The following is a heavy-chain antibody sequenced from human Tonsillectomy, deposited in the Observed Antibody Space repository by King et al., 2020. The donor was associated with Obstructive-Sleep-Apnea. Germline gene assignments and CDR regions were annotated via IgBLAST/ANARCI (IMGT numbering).Heavy chain of an antibody. J-gene: IGHJ4*02. V-gene: IGHV3-15*01. CDR3: LSESSGWLGDLDFDY. D-gene: IGHD6-19*01. Sequence: VQLVESGGGLVRTGGSLRLSCAASGFTFTIAWMSWVRQAPGKGLEWLGRIKNKAEGGTTDYAAPVKGRFTISRADAKKTQYLQMNSLKIEATGVYSFLSESSGWLGDLDFDYWGQGTLVTVSS. CDR1: GFTFTIAW. CDR2: IKNKAEGGTT.